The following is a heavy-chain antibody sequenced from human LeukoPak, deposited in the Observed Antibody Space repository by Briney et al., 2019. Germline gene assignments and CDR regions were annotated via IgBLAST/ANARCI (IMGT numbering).Heavy chain of an antibody. Sequence: NPSQTLSLTCTGSGGSISSGSYYWRWIRQPAGKGLEWIGRIYTSGSTNYNPSRKSRVTISVDTSKNQFSLKLSSVTAADTAVYYCARGERQYQLLWDFYYYYMDVWGKGTTVTVSS. CDR1: GGSISSGSYY. J-gene: IGHJ6*03. CDR3: ARGERQYQLLWDFYYYYMDV. CDR2: IYTSGST. V-gene: IGHV4-61*02. D-gene: IGHD2-2*01.